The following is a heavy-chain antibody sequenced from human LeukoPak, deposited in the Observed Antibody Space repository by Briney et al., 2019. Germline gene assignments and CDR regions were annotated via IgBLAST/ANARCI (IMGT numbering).Heavy chain of an antibody. CDR2: INPSGGST. V-gene: IGHV1-46*01. D-gene: IGHD6-19*01. J-gene: IGHJ6*02. Sequence: ASVKVSCKASGYTFTSYYMHWVRQAPGQGLEWMGIINPSGGSTSYAQKFQGRVTMTRDTSTSTVYMELSSLRSEDTAVYYCARDLTQWLADYYYYGMDVWGQGTTVTVS. CDR1: GYTFTSYY. CDR3: ARDLTQWLADYYYYGMDV.